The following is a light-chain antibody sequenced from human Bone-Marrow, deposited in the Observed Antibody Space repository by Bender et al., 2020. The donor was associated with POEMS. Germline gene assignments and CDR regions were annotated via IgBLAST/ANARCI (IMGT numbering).Light chain of an antibody. CDR1: SSDIGRYNY. Sequence: QSALTQPASVSGSPGQSITISCTGTSSDIGRYNYVSWYQQHPGKAPKLMIFDVDNRPSGVSDRFSGSKSGNTASLTIFWLQAEDEADYYCNSYAGSNNLVFGGGTKLTVL. CDR3: NSYAGSNNLV. J-gene: IGLJ3*02. CDR2: DVD. V-gene: IGLV2-14*01.